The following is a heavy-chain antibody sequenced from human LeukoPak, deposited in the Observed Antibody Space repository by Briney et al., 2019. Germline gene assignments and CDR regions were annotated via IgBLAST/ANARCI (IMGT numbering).Heavy chain of an antibody. CDR2: MNPNSGNT. D-gene: IGHD3-10*01. Sequence: ASVKVSCKASGYTFTSYDINWVRQATGQGLEWMGWMNPNSGNTGYAQKFQGRVTITRNTSISTAYMELSSLRSEDTAVYYCARGQVRYNWFDPWGQGTLVTVSS. V-gene: IGHV1-8*03. CDR3: ARGQVRYNWFDP. J-gene: IGHJ5*02. CDR1: GYTFTSYD.